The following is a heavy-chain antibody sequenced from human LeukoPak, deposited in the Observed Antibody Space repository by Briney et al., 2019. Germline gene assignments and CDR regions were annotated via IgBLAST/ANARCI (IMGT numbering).Heavy chain of an antibody. CDR2: ISWNSGSI. J-gene: IGHJ4*02. CDR3: ANPNN. V-gene: IGHV3-9*01. CDR1: GFTFSSYG. Sequence: GGSLRLSCAASGFTFSSYGMHWVRQAPGKGLEWVSGISWNSGSIGYADSVKGRFTISRDNAKNSLYLQMNSLRAEDTALYYCANPNNWGQGTLVTVSS.